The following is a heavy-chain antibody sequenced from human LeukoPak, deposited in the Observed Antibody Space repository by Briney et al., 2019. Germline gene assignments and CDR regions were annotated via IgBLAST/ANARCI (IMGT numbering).Heavy chain of an antibody. D-gene: IGHD1-20*01. CDR3: ARYIRNWNGVDWFDP. CDR2: ISAYNGNT. Sequence: GASVKVSCKASGYTFTSYGISWVRQAPGQGLEWMGWISAYNGNTNYAQKLQGRVTMTTDTSTSTAYMELRSLRSDDTAVYYCARYIRNWNGVDWFDPWGQGTLVTVSS. V-gene: IGHV1-18*01. CDR1: GYTFTSYG. J-gene: IGHJ5*02.